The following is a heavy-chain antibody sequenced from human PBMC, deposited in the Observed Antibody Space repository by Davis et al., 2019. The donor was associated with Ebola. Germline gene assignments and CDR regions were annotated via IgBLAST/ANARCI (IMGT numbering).Heavy chain of an antibody. V-gene: IGHV4-59*01. CDR3: ARGGYNYYYYMDV. D-gene: IGHD6-25*01. J-gene: IGHJ6*03. CDR1: GGSISSYC. Sequence: SETLSLTCTVSGGSISSYCWSWIRQPPGKGLEWIGYIYYSGSTNYNPSLKSRVTISVDTSKNQFSLKLSSVTAADTAVYYCARGGYNYYYYMDVWGKGTTVTVSS. CDR2: IYYSGST.